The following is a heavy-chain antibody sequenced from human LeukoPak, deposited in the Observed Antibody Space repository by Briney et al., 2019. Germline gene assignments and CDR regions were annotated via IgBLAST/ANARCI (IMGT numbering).Heavy chain of an antibody. J-gene: IGHJ1*01. CDR1: GGTFSSYA. Sequence: SVKVSCKASGGTFSSYAISWVRQAPGQGLEWMGGIIPIFGTANYAQKFQGRVTITADESTSTAYMELSSLRSEDTAIYYCARHRGSSSWCGVREAEYFQHWGQGTLVTVSS. CDR3: ARHRGSSSWCGVREAEYFQH. V-gene: IGHV1-69*13. CDR2: IIPIFGTA. D-gene: IGHD6-13*01.